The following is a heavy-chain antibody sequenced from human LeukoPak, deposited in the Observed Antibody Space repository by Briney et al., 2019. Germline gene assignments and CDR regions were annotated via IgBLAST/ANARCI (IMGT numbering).Heavy chain of an antibody. CDR3: ARDGGAGAIDY. CDR2: FYYSGST. CDR1: GGSVSTDSYY. J-gene: IGHJ4*02. V-gene: IGHV4-61*01. Sequence: PSETLSLTCTVSGGSVSTDSYYWSWIRQPPGKGLEWIGNFYYSGSTNYNPSLKSRVTISVDTSKNLFSLKLNSVTAADTAVYYCARDGGAGAIDYWGQGTLVTVPS. D-gene: IGHD1-26*01.